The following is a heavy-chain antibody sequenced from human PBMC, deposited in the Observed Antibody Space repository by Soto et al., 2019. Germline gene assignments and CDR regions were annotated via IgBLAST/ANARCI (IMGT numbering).Heavy chain of an antibody. Sequence: SVKVSCKASGGTFSSYAISWVRQAPGQGLEWMGGIIPIFGTANYAQKFQGRVTLTADESTSTAYMELSSLRSEDTAVYDCARDGAVAGTDYWGQGTLVTVSS. CDR1: GGTFSSYA. V-gene: IGHV1-69*01. CDR3: ARDGAVAGTDY. D-gene: IGHD6-13*01. CDR2: IIPIFGTA. J-gene: IGHJ4*02.